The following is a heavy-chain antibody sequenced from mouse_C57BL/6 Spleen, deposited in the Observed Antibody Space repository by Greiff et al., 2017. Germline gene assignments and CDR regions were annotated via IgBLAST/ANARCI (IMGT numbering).Heavy chain of an antibody. CDR2: IWSGGST. V-gene: IGHV2-2*01. CDR1: GFSLTSYG. D-gene: IGHD1-1*01. CDR3: ASPHYYGSSPYAMDY. J-gene: IGHJ4*01. Sequence: VQLVESGPGLVQPSQSLSITCTVSGFSLTSYGVHWVRQSPGKGLEWLGVIWSGGSTDYNAAFISRLSISKDNSKSQVFFKMNSLQADDTAIYYCASPHYYGSSPYAMDYWGQGTSVTVSS.